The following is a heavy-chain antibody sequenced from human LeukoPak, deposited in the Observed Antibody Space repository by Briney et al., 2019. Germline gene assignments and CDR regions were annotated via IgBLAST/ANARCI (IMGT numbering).Heavy chain of an antibody. CDR1: GGSIDKYY. Sequence: SETLSLACTVSGGSIDKYYWSWIGQPPGKGLECLGYIYYSGSAKYNPSLKSRVTISVDTSKDQISLKLTSVTAADSAIYYCARLSSGSGYYPSIYYFESWGQGTLVTVSS. V-gene: IGHV4-59*08. J-gene: IGHJ4*02. D-gene: IGHD3-22*01. CDR2: IYYSGSA. CDR3: ARLSSGSGYYPSIYYFES.